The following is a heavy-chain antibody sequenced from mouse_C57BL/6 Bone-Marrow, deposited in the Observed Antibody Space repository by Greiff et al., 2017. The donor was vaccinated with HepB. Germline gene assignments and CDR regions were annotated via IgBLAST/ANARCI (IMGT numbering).Heavy chain of an antibody. Sequence: EVKLVESGGGLVQPGGSMKLSCAASGFTFSDAWMDWVRQSPEKGLEWVAEIRNKANNHATYYAESVKGRFTISRDDSKSSVYLQMNSLRAEDTGIYYCTSTIVTTDGLCFAYWGQGTLVTVSA. V-gene: IGHV6-6*01. D-gene: IGHD2-12*01. CDR1: GFTFSDAW. CDR2: IRNKANNHAT. CDR3: TSTIVTTDGLCFAY. J-gene: IGHJ3*01.